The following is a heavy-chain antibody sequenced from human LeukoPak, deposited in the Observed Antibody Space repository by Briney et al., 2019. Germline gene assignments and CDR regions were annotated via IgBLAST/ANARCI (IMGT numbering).Heavy chain of an antibody. V-gene: IGHV3-11*04. D-gene: IGHD6-13*01. CDR1: GFTFSDYY. CDR2: ISSSGSTI. Sequence: PGGSLRLSCAASGFTFSDYYMSSICQTPGKGLEWVSYISSSGSTIYYADSVKGRFTISRDNAKNSLYLQMNSLRAEDTAVYYCASGAGIAAAANWFDPWGQGTLVTVSS. J-gene: IGHJ5*02. CDR3: ASGAGIAAAANWFDP.